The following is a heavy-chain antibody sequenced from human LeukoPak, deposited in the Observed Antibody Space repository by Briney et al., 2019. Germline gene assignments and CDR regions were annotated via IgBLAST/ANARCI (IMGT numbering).Heavy chain of an antibody. V-gene: IGHV4-59*01. Sequence: PSETLSLTCTVSGGSISSYYWSWIRQPPGKGLEWIGYIYYSGSTNYNPSLKSRVTISVDTSKNQFSLKLSSVTAADTAVYYCARGSDADAFDIRGQGTMVTVSS. CDR3: ARGSDADAFDI. J-gene: IGHJ3*02. CDR1: GGSISSYY. CDR2: IYYSGST.